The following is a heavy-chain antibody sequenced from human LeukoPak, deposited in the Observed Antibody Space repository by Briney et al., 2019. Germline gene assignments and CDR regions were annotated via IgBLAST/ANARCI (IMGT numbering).Heavy chain of an antibody. J-gene: IGHJ4*02. D-gene: IGHD3-22*01. CDR1: VFTFNEFW. V-gene: IGHV3-7*01. CDR3: AREHYDNSGYKFDY. Sequence: GGSLRLSCAASVFTFNEFWMSWVRQAPGKGLEWVADIKQDGNQKYYVDSVKGRFTISRDNAKNSLYLQMNSLRAEDTAVYYCAREHYDNSGYKFDYWGQGTLVTVSS. CDR2: IKQDGNQK.